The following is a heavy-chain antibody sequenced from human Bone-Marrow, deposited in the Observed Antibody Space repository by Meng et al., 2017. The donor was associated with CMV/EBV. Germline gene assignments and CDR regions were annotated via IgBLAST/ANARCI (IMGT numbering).Heavy chain of an antibody. Sequence: ESLKLSWAASVVTVSCDSINWFRQAPGKGLEWVSSISSSSSYIYYADSVKGRFTISRDNAKNSLYLQMNSLRAEDTAVYYCAKGRYYDSSGYYLAEPLNFDYWGQGTLVTVSS. CDR3: AKGRYYDSSGYYLAEPLNFDY. D-gene: IGHD3-22*01. V-gene: IGHV3-21*01. CDR2: ISSSSSYI. CDR1: VVTVSCDS. J-gene: IGHJ4*02.